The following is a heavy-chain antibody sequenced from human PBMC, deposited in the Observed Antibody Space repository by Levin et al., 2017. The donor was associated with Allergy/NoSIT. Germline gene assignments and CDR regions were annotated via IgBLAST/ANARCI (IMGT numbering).Heavy chain of an antibody. J-gene: IGHJ4*02. D-gene: IGHD6-19*01. Sequence: ASVKVSCKASGYTFTGYYMHWVRQAPGQGLEWMGWINPNSGGTNYAQKFQGRVTMTRDTSISTAYMELSRLRSDDTAVYYCARAPIYSSGWYIIDHWGQGTLVTVSS. CDR2: INPNSGGT. V-gene: IGHV1-2*02. CDR1: GYTFTGYY. CDR3: ARAPIYSSGWYIIDH.